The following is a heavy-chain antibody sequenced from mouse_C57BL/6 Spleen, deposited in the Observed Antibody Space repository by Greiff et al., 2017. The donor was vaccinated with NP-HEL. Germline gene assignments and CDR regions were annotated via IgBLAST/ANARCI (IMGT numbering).Heavy chain of an antibody. CDR1: GFNIKDYY. J-gene: IGHJ4*01. Sequence: VQLKESGAELVRPGASVKLSCTASGFNIKDYYMHWVKQRPEQGLEWIGRIDPEDGDTEYAPKFQGKATMTADTSSNTAYLQLSSLTSEDTAVYYCTTCYGSSYAYYAMDYWGQGTSVTVSS. CDR3: TTCYGSSYAYYAMDY. V-gene: IGHV14-1*01. D-gene: IGHD1-1*01. CDR2: IDPEDGDT.